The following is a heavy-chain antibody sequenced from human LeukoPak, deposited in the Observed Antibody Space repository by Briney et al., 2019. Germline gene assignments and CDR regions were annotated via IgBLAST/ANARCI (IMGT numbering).Heavy chain of an antibody. D-gene: IGHD6-13*01. V-gene: IGHV1-18*01. J-gene: IGHJ3*02. Sequence: ASVKVSCKASGYTFTGYGITWVRQAPGQGLDWGGWISVYNGVTTFAQKFQGRVTMTTDTSTNTAYMELRSLRSDDTAVYYCARVWYPPDCFDIWGQGTMVTVSS. CDR2: ISVYNGVT. CDR1: GYTFTGYG. CDR3: ARVWYPPDCFDI.